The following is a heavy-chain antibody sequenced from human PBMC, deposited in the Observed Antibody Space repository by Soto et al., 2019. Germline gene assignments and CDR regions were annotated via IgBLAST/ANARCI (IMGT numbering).Heavy chain of an antibody. Sequence: QVQLVESGGGVVQPGRSLRLSCAASGFTFSSYATYWVRQAPGKGLEWVAVISYDGNNKYYADSVKGRFTISRDNSKNTLYLQMNSLRAEDTAVYYCARAGCDGGSCYTLVGLRYGMDVWGQGTTVTVSS. D-gene: IGHD2-15*01. V-gene: IGHV3-30-3*01. J-gene: IGHJ6*02. CDR2: ISYDGNNK. CDR3: ARAGCDGGSCYTLVGLRYGMDV. CDR1: GFTFSSYA.